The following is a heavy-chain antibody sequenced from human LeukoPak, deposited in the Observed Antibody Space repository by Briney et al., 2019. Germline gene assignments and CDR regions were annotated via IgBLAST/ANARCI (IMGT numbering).Heavy chain of an antibody. CDR3: VPLYAYFDY. CDR1: GFTFSDFW. V-gene: IGHV3-7*01. D-gene: IGHD5/OR15-5a*01. J-gene: IGHJ4*02. Sequence: GGSLRLSCVASGFTFSDFWITWFRQAPGKGLEWVANIKQDGSVRYYVDSVKGRFTISRDNTKNSLYLEMNSLRAEDTAVYYCVPLYAYFDYWGQGDLVTVSS. CDR2: IKQDGSVR.